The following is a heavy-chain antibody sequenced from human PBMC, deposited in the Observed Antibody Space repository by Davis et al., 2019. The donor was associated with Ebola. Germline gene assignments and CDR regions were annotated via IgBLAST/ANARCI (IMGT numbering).Heavy chain of an antibody. CDR2: VYYSGYA. CDR3: ARDVTVTGYFDY. V-gene: IGHV4-39*02. D-gene: IGHD4-17*01. CDR1: GDSITTSSYY. J-gene: IGHJ4*02. Sequence: MPSETLSLTCTVSGDSITTSSYYWAWIRQPPGKWLEWIGSVYYSGYAYFNPSLKSRLIISVDTSNNQFSLKLTSVTAADTGVYYCARDVTVTGYFDYWGQGSLVTVSS.